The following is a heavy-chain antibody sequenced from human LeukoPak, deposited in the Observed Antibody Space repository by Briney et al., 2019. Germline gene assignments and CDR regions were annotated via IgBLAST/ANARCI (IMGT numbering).Heavy chain of an antibody. V-gene: IGHV3-30*02. CDR1: GFTFSNYG. CDR3: VQGTRRGAITMVRGVIGKSYYFDS. CDR2: IPYDGTNK. J-gene: IGHJ5*01. Sequence: GGSLRLSCAPSGFTFSNYGMHWVRQAPGKGLEWVAFIPYDGTNKYYADSVKGRFTISRDNSKNTLYPQMNSLRAADTALYYCVQGTRRGAITMVRGVIGKSYYFDSWGQGTLVTVSS. D-gene: IGHD3-10*01.